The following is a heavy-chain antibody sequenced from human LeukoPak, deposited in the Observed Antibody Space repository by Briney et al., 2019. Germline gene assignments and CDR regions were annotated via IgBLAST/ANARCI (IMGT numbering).Heavy chain of an antibody. CDR2: IYPGDSHT. J-gene: IGHJ4*02. Sequence: GESLKISCKGSGYRFTNYWIGWVSQLPGKGLEWMGIIYPGDSHTTYSPSFQGQVTISADKSISTAYLQWSSLKASDTAMYYCATLKGGADTEIDYWGQGTLVTVSS. CDR1: GYRFTNYW. V-gene: IGHV5-51*01. CDR3: ATLKGGADTEIDY. D-gene: IGHD5-18*01.